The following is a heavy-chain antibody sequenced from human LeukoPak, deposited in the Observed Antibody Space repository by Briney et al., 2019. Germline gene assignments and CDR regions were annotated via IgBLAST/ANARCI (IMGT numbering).Heavy chain of an antibody. CDR3: ARDYHDTKGVDY. D-gene: IGHD3-22*01. Sequence: ASVKVSCKASGYTFTGYYMHWVRQAPGQGLEWMGWINPNSGGTNYAQKFQGRVTMTRDTSISTAYMELSRLRSDDTAVYYCARDYHDTKGVDYWGQGTLVTVSS. J-gene: IGHJ4*02. V-gene: IGHV1-2*02. CDR2: INPNSGGT. CDR1: GYTFTGYY.